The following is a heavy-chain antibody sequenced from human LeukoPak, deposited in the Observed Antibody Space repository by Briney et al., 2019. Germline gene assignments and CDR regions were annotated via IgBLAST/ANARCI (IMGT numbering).Heavy chain of an antibody. CDR2: ISPGGGTT. CDR1: GFTFSNEA. D-gene: IGHD4-11*01. CDR3: AKDLRFSNYFYFDY. J-gene: IGHJ4*02. V-gene: IGHV3-23*01. Sequence: PGGSLRLSCGVSGFTFSNEAMGWVRQLRGGGLEWVSTISPGGGTTYYAESMKGRFAISRDNSKSTLYLEMTSLRAEDTAVYYCAKDLRFSNYFYFDYWGQGTLVTVSS.